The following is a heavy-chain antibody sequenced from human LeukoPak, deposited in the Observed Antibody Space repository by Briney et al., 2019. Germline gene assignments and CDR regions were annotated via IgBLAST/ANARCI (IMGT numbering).Heavy chain of an antibody. V-gene: IGHV1-18*01. CDR3: ATGGIWDLLNY. J-gene: IGHJ4*02. CDR1: GYTFTSYG. Sequence: EASVKVSCKASGYTFTSYGISWVRQAPGQGLEWMGWISAYNGNTNYAQKLQGRVTMTTDTSTSTAYMELSSLRSEDTAVYFCATGGIWDLLNYWGQGTLVTVSA. CDR2: ISAYNGNT. D-gene: IGHD1-26*01.